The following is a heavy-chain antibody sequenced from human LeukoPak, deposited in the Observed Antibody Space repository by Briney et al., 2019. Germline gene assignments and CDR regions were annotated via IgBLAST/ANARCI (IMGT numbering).Heavy chain of an antibody. Sequence: GVSLRLFCAVSVHILRNYGMSGVRQASGKAWVCVAGITDRGGRTKSADSVKGRCTISRDNPKNTLYLQMSSLRAEDTAVYFCAKRGVVIRVILVGFHKEAYYFDCWGQGALVTVSS. CDR1: VHILRNYG. CDR2: ITDRGGRT. V-gene: IGHV3-23*01. J-gene: IGHJ4*02. D-gene: IGHD3-22*01. CDR3: AKRGVVIRVILVGFHKEAYYFDC.